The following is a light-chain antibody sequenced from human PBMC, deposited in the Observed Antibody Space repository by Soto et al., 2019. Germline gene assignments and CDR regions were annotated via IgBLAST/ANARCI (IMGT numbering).Light chain of an antibody. Sequence: DIQMTQSPSTLSASVGGIVSITRLASQSISSWLAWYQQKPGKDTKLLIYKASSLESGVPSMFSGSGSGTEFTLTISSLQPDDFATYYCQQYNSYSPWTFGQGTKVDIK. J-gene: IGKJ1*01. V-gene: IGKV1-5*03. CDR1: QSISSW. CDR2: KAS. CDR3: QQYNSYSPWT.